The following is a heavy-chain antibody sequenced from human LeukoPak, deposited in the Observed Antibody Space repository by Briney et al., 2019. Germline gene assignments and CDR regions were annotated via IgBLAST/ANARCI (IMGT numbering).Heavy chain of an antibody. J-gene: IGHJ3*02. CDR1: GGSISSYY. CDR2: IYYSGST. D-gene: IGHD4-17*01. CDR3: ARRGGGDYARNAFDI. Sequence: KTSETLSLTCTVSGGSISSYYWSWIRQPPGKGLEWIGSIYYSGSTYYNPSLKSRVTISVDTSKNRFSLKLSSVTAADTAVYYCARRGGGDYARNAFDIWGQGTMVTVSS. V-gene: IGHV4-39*01.